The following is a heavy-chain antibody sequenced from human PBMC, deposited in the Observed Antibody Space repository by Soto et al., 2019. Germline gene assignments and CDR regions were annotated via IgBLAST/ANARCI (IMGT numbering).Heavy chain of an antibody. V-gene: IGHV4-34*01. CDR2: INHSGNT. D-gene: IGHD3-22*01. CDR1: GGSFSGYY. Sequence: SEPLSLTCAVYGGSFSGYYWTWIRQPPGKGLEWIGEINHSGNTNYNPSLKSRLTISVDTSKNQFSLKLNYVTAADTAVYYCARGIAMIVLVEEDAPDKYYLHSSGQGTLLTVS. J-gene: IGHJ4*02. CDR3: ARGIAMIVLVEEDAPDKYYLHS.